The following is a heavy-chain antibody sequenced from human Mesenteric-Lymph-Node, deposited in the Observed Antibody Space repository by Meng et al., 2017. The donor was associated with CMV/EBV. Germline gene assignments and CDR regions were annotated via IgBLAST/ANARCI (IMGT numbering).Heavy chain of an antibody. J-gene: IGHJ5*02. Sequence: ESLKISCTVSGGSISSYYWSWIRQPPGKGLEWIGYIYYSGSTNYNPSLKSRVTISVDTSKNQFSLKLSSVTAADTAVYYCARDQREYYDFWSGYYFWFDPWGQGTLVTVSS. CDR3: ARDQREYYDFWSGYYFWFDP. CDR1: GGSISSYY. D-gene: IGHD3-3*01. V-gene: IGHV4-59*01. CDR2: IYYSGST.